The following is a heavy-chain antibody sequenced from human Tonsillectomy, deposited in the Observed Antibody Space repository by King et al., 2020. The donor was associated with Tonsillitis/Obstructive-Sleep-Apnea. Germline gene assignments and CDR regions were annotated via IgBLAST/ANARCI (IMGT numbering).Heavy chain of an antibody. D-gene: IGHD2-2*01. J-gene: IGHJ2*01. CDR2: INHSGST. CDR1: GGSFTGYY. Sequence: VQLQQWGAGLLKPSETLSLTCAVYGGSFTGYYWSWIRQSPGKGLEWIGEINHSGSTNYNPSLKSRVTISVDTSKNQFSLQLSYVTAADTAVYYCARRRYCSRASCFLYWYFDFWGRGTLVAVSS. CDR3: ARRRYCSRASCFLYWYFDF. V-gene: IGHV4-34*01.